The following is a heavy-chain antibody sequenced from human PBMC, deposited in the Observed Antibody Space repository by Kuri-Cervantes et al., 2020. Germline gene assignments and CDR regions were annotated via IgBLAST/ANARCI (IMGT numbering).Heavy chain of an antibody. CDR3: ARQYDGRVTAAIFHYYYYYMDV. CDR2: INHSGST. Sequence: ESLKISCAVYGGSFSGYYWSWIRQPPGKGLEWIGEINHSGSTNYNPSLKSRVTISVDTSKNQFSLKLSSVTAADTAVYYCARQYDGRVTAAIFHYYYYYMDVWGKGTTVTVSS. D-gene: IGHD2-2*01. CDR1: GGSFSGYY. J-gene: IGHJ6*03. V-gene: IGHV4-34*01.